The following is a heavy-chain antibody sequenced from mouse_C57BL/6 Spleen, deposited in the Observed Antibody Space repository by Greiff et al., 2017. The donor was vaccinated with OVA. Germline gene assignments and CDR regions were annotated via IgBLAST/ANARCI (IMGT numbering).Heavy chain of an antibody. CDR2: ISNGGGST. V-gene: IGHV5-12*01. D-gene: IGHD2-4*01. CDR1: GFTFSDYY. CDR3: ASGDYDGYFDV. Sequence: EVKVEESGGGLVQPGGSLKLSCAASGFTFSDYYMYWVRQTPEKRLEWVAYISNGGGSTYYPDTVKGRFTISRDNAKNTLYLQMSRLKSEDTAMYYCASGDYDGYFDVWGTGTTVTVSS. J-gene: IGHJ1*03.